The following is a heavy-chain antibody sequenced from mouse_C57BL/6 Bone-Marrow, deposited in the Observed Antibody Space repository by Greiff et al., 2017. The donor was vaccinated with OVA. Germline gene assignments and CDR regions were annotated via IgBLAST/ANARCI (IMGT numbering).Heavy chain of an antibody. D-gene: IGHD2-13*01. CDR3: ASEDGDWFAY. J-gene: IGHJ3*01. Sequence: QVQLQQSGAELVRPGASVKMSCKASGYTFTSYTMHWVKQRPGQGLEWIGYINPSSGYTKYNQKFKDKATLTAAKSSRTAYMQLSSLTSEDSAVYYYASEDGDWFAYWARGLWSLSLQ. CDR2: INPSSGYT. CDR1: GYTFTSYT. V-gene: IGHV1-4*01.